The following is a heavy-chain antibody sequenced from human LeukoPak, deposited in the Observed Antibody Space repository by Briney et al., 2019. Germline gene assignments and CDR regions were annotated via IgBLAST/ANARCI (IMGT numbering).Heavy chain of an antibody. D-gene: IGHD1-26*01. Sequence: SETLSLTCVVSGGSISTYYWNWIRQSPGKGLEWIGNICDRGGTNYSPSLKGRVIMSLDMSKNQFSLKLNSVTAADTAVYYCARGEAGRSWFDPWGQGTLVTVSS. CDR2: ICDRGGT. CDR1: GGSISTYY. J-gene: IGHJ5*02. V-gene: IGHV4-59*01. CDR3: ARGEAGRSWFDP.